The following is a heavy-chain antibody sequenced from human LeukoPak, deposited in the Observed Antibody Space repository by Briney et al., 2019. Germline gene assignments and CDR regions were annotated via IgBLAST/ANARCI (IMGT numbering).Heavy chain of an antibody. D-gene: IGHD3-22*01. CDR1: GYTFTSYD. CDR3: ARGGYDLHQPQTYYYDSSGYYYDY. V-gene: IGHV1-8*01. Sequence: ASVKVSCKASGYTFTSYDINWVRQATGQGLEWMGWMNPNSGNTGYAQKFHGRVTMTRNTTISTAYMELSSLRSEDTAVYYCARGGYDLHQPQTYYYDSSGYYYDYWGQGTLVTVSS. CDR2: MNPNSGNT. J-gene: IGHJ4*02.